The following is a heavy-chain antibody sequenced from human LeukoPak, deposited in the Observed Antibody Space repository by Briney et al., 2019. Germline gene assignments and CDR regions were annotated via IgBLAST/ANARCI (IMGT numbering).Heavy chain of an antibody. V-gene: IGHV3-23*01. CDR3: AKVSGDGYNWDY. Sequence: GGSLRLSCAASGFTFSSYAMSWVRQAPGRGLEWVSAIGGSGGSTYYADSVKGRFTISRDNSKNTLYLQMNSLRAEDTAVYYCAKVSGDGYNWDYWGQGTLVTVSS. J-gene: IGHJ4*02. D-gene: IGHD5-12*01. CDR2: IGGSGGST. CDR1: GFTFSSYA.